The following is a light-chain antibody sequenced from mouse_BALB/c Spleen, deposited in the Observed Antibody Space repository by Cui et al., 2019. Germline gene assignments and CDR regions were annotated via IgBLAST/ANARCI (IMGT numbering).Light chain of an antibody. CDR3: QQWSSNPLT. CDR2: LTS. CDR1: SSVSY. J-gene: IGKJ5*01. V-gene: IGKV4-68*01. Sequence: IVLTHSPPLMSAFPGEKVTMTCSASSSVSYMYWYQQKPRSSPKPWIYLTSNLASGVPARFSGSGSGTSYSLTISSMEAEDAATYYCQQWSSNPLTLGAGTKLELK.